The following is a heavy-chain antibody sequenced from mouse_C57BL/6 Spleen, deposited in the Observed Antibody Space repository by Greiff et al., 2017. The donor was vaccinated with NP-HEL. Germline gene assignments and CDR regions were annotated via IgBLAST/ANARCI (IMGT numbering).Heavy chain of an antibody. CDR1: GFTFSSYA. CDR3: ARGGIYYGNPWFAY. Sequence: EVKLVESGGGLVKPGGSLKLSCAASGFTFSSYAMSWVRQTPEKRLEWVATISDGGSYTYYPDNVKGRFTISRDNAKNNLYLQMSHLKSEDTAMYYCARGGIYYGNPWFAYWGQGTLVTVSA. J-gene: IGHJ3*01. CDR2: ISDGGSYT. D-gene: IGHD2-1*01. V-gene: IGHV5-4*03.